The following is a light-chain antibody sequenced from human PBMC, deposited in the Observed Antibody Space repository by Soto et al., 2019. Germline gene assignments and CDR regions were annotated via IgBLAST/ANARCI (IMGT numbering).Light chain of an antibody. Sequence: EIVMTQSPATLSVSPGERATLSCRASQTVRNNYLAWYQQKPGQAPRLLIYDASSRATGIPDRFSGSGSGTDFTLTISRLEPEDFAVYYCQQYNIWPQTFGQGTKVDIK. J-gene: IGKJ1*01. CDR1: QTVRNNY. CDR2: DAS. V-gene: IGKV3-20*01. CDR3: QQYNIWPQT.